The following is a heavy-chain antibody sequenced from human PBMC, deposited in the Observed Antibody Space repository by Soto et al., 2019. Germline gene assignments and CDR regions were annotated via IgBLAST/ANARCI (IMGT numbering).Heavy chain of an antibody. CDR2: IIPIVGTG. CDR3: AINTGTVVAYYFDY. V-gene: IGHV1-69*01. Sequence: QVQLVQSGAEVKKSGSSVKVSCKASGGTFSSYVISWVRQAPGQGLEWMGGIIPIVGTGNYAQKFQGRVPITADESTSTAYMELNSLRSEDTALYYCAINTGTVVAYYFDYWCQGTLVTVSS. D-gene: IGHD2-8*02. J-gene: IGHJ4*02. CDR1: GGTFSSYV.